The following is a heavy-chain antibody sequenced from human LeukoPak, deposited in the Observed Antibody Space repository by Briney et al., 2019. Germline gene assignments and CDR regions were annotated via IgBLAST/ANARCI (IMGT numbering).Heavy chain of an antibody. CDR1: GYSISSGYY. CDR2: IYTSENI. D-gene: IGHD3-16*01. Sequence: PSETLSLTCTVSGYSISSGYYWGWIRQPAGKGLEWIGRIYTSENINYNPSLKSRVIISVDTSKNQVSLKLSSVTAADTAVYYCARGGYNWFDPWGQGTLVTVSS. V-gene: IGHV4-61*02. CDR3: ARGGYNWFDP. J-gene: IGHJ5*02.